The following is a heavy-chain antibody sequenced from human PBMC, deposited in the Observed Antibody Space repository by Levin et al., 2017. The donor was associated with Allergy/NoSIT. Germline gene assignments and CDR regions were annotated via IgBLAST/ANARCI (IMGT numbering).Heavy chain of an antibody. D-gene: IGHD5-24*01. Sequence: ASVKVSCKASGYTFTGYYMHWVRQAPGQGLEWMGWITPNSGGTNYAQKFQGRVTLTRDTSINTAYMELSRLRSDDTAVYYCAIFKDGYNDDFSIWGQGTMVTVSS. CDR3: AIFKDGYNDDFSI. CDR1: GYTFTGYY. CDR2: ITPNSGGT. J-gene: IGHJ3*02. V-gene: IGHV1-2*02.